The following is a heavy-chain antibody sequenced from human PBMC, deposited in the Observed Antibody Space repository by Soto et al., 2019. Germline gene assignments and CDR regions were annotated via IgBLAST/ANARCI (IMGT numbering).Heavy chain of an antibody. CDR3: ASYSGSYFPVGHDR. CDR1: GFTFSSYW. CDR2: IKQDGTEI. D-gene: IGHD1-26*01. J-gene: IGHJ5*02. Sequence: PGGSLRLSCVASGFTFSSYWMSWVRQAPGGRLEWVANIKQDGTEIHYVESVKGRFTIFRDNAKKSLYLQMNSLRAEDTAVYFCASYSGSYFPVGHDRWGQGTLVTVSS. V-gene: IGHV3-7*01.